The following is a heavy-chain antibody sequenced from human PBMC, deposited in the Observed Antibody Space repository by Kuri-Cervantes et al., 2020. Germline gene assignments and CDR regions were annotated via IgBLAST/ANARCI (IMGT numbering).Heavy chain of an antibody. V-gene: IGHV4-39*01. J-gene: IGHJ4*02. Sequence: SETLSLTCTVSGTSVSSGVHHWSWIRQPPGKGLEWIGSISNSGTPYYNPSLNSRVTMSVDTSKQQFSLKLGSVTAVDTAVYYCARLAIRYYFDYWGQGTLVTVSS. CDR3: ARLAIRYYFDY. D-gene: IGHD3-3*01. CDR2: ISNSGTP. CDR1: GTSVSSGVHH.